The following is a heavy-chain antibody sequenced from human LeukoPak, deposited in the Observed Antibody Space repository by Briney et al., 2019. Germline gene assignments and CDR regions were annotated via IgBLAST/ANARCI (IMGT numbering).Heavy chain of an antibody. V-gene: IGHV3-23*01. CDR3: AKVPGSGTYFPYYFDS. Sequence: PGGSLRLSCAASGFIFSNYAMSWVRQAPGKGLEWVSGISGIGGNTYYADSVKGRFTLSRDSSKNTLYLQMNSLRTEDTAVYYCAKVPGSGTYFPYYFDSWGQGTLVTVSS. D-gene: IGHD3-10*01. CDR1: GFIFSNYA. CDR2: ISGIGGNT. J-gene: IGHJ4*02.